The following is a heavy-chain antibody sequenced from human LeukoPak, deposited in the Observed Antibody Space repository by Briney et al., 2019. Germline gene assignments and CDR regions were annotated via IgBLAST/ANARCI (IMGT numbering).Heavy chain of an antibody. CDR3: ARRGLVVVPL. CDR1: GGSVGSSDSY. Sequence: SETLSLTCTVSGGSVGSSDSYWVWVRQPPGKGLEWVGCIYYGGTTHYNPSLKSRLTVSVDTSKNQFSLSLTSVTAADTAVYYCARRGLVVVPLWGQGTLVTVSS. CDR2: IYYGGTT. V-gene: IGHV4-39*01. J-gene: IGHJ4*02. D-gene: IGHD2-21*01.